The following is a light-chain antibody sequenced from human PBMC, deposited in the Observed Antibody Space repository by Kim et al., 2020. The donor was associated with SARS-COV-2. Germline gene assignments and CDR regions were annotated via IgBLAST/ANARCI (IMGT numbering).Light chain of an antibody. CDR2: DVS. CDR1: SSDVGSYNY. V-gene: IGLV2-14*03. Sequence: GQSITISCTGNSSDVGSYNYVSWYQQHPGKAPKLMIYDVSNRPSGVSNRFSGSKSGKTASLTISGLQPEDEADYYCSSYTTSTTLIFGGGTQLTVL. J-gene: IGLJ2*01. CDR3: SSYTTSTTLI.